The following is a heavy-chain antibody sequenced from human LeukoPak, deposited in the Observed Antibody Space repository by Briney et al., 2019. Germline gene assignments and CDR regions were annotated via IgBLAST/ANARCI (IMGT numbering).Heavy chain of an antibody. CDR1: GFTFSSHW. Sequence: GGSLRLSCVASGFTFSSHWMNWVRQAQGKGLEWVSSISSSSSYIYYADSVKGRFTISRDNAKNSLYLQMNSLRAEDTAVYYCARGRYCSSTSCYEDGMDVWGQRTTVTVSS. V-gene: IGHV3-21*01. CDR3: ARGRYCSSTSCYEDGMDV. D-gene: IGHD2-2*01. J-gene: IGHJ6*02. CDR2: ISSSSSYI.